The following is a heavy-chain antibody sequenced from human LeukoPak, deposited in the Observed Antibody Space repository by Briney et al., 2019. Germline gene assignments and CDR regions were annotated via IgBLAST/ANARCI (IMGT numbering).Heavy chain of an antibody. CDR1: GSTFSSYV. J-gene: IGHJ6*02. Sequence: GGSLRLSCAVSGSTFSSYVMSWVRQAPGKGLEWVSAISGSGGGTYYADSVKGRFTISRDNSKNTLFLQMNSLRAEDTAVYYCAKDRGEGYYYYGMDVWGQGTTVTVSS. CDR2: ISGSGGGT. V-gene: IGHV3-23*01. D-gene: IGHD3-16*01. CDR3: AKDRGEGYYYYGMDV.